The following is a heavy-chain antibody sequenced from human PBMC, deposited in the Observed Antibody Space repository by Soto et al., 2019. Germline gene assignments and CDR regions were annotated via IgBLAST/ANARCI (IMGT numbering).Heavy chain of an antibody. Sequence: SETLSLTCAVSGYSISSGYYWGFIRQPPGKGLEWIGSIYHSGSTYYNPSLKSRVTISVDTSKNQFSLKLSSVTAADTAVYYCAGSYRDYYYGMDVWGQGTTVTVSS. D-gene: IGHD1-26*01. CDR1: GYSISSGYY. V-gene: IGHV4-38-2*01. CDR2: IYHSGST. CDR3: AGSYRDYYYGMDV. J-gene: IGHJ6*02.